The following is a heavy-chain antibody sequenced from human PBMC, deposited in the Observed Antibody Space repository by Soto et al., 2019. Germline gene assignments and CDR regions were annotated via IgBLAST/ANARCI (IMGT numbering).Heavy chain of an antibody. CDR3: AKGCVLHYDFCCGHYEGHYGMDF. D-gene: IGHD3-3*01. Sequence: PGGSLRLSCAASGFTFSSYAMSWVRQAPGKGLEWVSAISGSGGSTYYADSVKGRFTISRDNSKNTLYLQMNSLRAEDTAVYYCAKGCVLHYDFCCGHYEGHYGMDFWGQGTTVTVSS. CDR1: GFTFSSYA. V-gene: IGHV3-23*01. J-gene: IGHJ6*02. CDR2: ISGSGGST.